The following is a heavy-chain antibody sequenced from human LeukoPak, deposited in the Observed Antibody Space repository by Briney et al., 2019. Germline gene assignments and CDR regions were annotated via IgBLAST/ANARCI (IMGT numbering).Heavy chain of an antibody. CDR1: GGSFSGYY. CDR2: INHSGST. D-gene: IGHD4-17*01. J-gene: IGHJ5*02. Sequence: ETMSLTCAVYGGSFSGYYWSCIRQPPGKGLEWIGEINHSGSTNYNPSLKSRVTISVDTSKNQFSLKLSSVTAADTAVYYCARAPSTVTTGPWGQGTLVTVSS. V-gene: IGHV4-34*01. CDR3: ARAPSTVTTGP.